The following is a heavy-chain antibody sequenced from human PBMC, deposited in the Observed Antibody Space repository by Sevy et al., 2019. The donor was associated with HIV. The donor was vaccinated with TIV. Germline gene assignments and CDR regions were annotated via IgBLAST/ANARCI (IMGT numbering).Heavy chain of an antibody. D-gene: IGHD3-10*01. V-gene: IGHV3-11*01. CDR1: GFTFSDYY. Sequence: GGSLRLSCAASGFTFSDYYMSWIRQAPGKGLEWVSYISSTGSTIYYADSVQGRFTISRDNAKHSLYLQMNSLRAEDTAVYYCASDVNSVTRRVILVVYFYDHWGQGTLVTVSS. J-gene: IGHJ4*02. CDR3: ASDVNSVTRRVILVVYFYDH. CDR2: ISSTGSTI.